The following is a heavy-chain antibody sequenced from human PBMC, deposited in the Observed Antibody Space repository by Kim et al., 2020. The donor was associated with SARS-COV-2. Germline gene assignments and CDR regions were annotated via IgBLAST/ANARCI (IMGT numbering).Heavy chain of an antibody. J-gene: IGHJ6*02. D-gene: IGHD2-21*01. CDR2: IYYSGST. V-gene: IGHV4-59*01. Sequence: SETLSLTCTVSGGSISSYYWSWIRQPPGKGLEWIGYIYYSGSTNYNPSLKSRVTISVDTSKNQFSLKLSSVTAADTAVYYCARTRRGDRGYYYYGMDVCGQGTTVTVSS. CDR3: ARTRRGDRGYYYYGMDV. CDR1: GGSISSYY.